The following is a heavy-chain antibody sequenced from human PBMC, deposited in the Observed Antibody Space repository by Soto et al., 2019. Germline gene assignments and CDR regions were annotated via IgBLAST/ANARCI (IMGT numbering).Heavy chain of an antibody. Sequence: ASVNVSCKAAGYTFTIYGISWVRHAPGQGLEWMGWISAYNGNTNYAQKLQGRVTMTTDTSTSTAYMELRSLRSDDTAVYYCARVEWECSGGSCYYFDYWSQGTLVTVSS. J-gene: IGHJ4*02. D-gene: IGHD2-15*01. CDR1: GYTFTIYG. CDR3: ARVEWECSGGSCYYFDY. CDR2: ISAYNGNT. V-gene: IGHV1-18*01.